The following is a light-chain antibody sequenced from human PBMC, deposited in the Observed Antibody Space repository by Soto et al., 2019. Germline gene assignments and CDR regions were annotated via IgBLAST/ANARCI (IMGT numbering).Light chain of an antibody. CDR3: QEYDSHWT. CDR1: QIIGSR. CDR2: AAS. J-gene: IGKJ1*01. V-gene: IGKV1-5*01. Sequence: DIQMTQSPSTLPAFAGDTVTITCRAAQIIGSRLAWYQKKPGEGPKLLIYAASNLQSGVPSRFSGSGSGTEFTLTISSLQPDDFATYYCQEYDSHWTVGQGTKVDIK.